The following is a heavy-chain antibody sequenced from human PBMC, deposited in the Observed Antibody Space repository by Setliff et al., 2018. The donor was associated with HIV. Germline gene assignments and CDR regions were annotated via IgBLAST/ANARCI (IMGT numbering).Heavy chain of an antibody. J-gene: IGHJ6*02. CDR2: ISSDGITT. V-gene: IGHV3-74*01. CDR1: GFTFSSYW. D-gene: IGHD2-2*01. Sequence: GESLRLSCAASGFTFSSYWMHWVRQAPGKGLVWVSRISSDGITTSYADSVKGRFTISRDNAKNTLYLQMNSLRAEDAAVYYCARPSSLISVAIMDVWGQGATVTVSS. CDR3: ARPSSLISVAIMDV.